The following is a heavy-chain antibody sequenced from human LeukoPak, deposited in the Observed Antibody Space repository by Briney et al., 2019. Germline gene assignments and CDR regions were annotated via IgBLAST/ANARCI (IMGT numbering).Heavy chain of an antibody. CDR3: ARAAPGYSSSWYHLDY. CDR1: GFTVSSNY. V-gene: IGHV3-53*01. D-gene: IGHD6-13*01. CDR2: IYSGGST. J-gene: IGHJ4*02. Sequence: PGGSLRLSCAASGFTVSSNYMSWVRQALGKGLEWVSVIYSGGSTYYADSVKGRFTISRDNSKNTLYLQMNSLRAEDTAVYYCARAAPGYSSSWYHLDYWGQGTLVTVSS.